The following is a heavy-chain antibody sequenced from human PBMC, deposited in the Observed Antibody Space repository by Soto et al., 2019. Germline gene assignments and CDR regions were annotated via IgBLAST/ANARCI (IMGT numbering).Heavy chain of an antibody. D-gene: IGHD3-22*01. V-gene: IGHV1-69*19. Sequence: QVQLVQPGAEVKKPGSSVKVSCKASGGTFSSYAISWVRQAPGQGLEWMGGIIPIFGTANYAQKFQGRVTITADESTSTAYMELRSLRSEDTAVYYCARVRYYDSSGYYYIRYIGYMGQGILVTVSS. CDR3: ARVRYYDSSGYYYIRYIGY. CDR1: GGTFSSYA. J-gene: IGHJ4*02. CDR2: IIPIFGTA.